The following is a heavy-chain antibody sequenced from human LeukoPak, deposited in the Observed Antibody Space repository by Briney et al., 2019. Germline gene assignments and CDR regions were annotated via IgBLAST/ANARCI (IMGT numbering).Heavy chain of an antibody. CDR1: GFTFSSYA. CDR3: ARDQYGSGGFDY. D-gene: IGHD3-10*01. J-gene: IGHJ4*02. Sequence: GGSLRLSCAASGFTFSSYAMHWVRQAPGKGLEWVAVISYDGSNKYYADSVKGRFTISRDNSKNTLYLQMNSLRAEDTAVYYCARDQYGSGGFDYWGQGTLVTVSS. V-gene: IGHV3-30-3*01. CDR2: ISYDGSNK.